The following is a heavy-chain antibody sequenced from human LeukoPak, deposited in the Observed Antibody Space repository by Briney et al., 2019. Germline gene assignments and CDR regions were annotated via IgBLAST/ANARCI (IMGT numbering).Heavy chain of an antibody. CDR1: GYTFTSYD. D-gene: IGHD5-18*01. J-gene: IGHJ5*02. CDR3: ARTRGYSYGYWFDP. Sequence: ASVKVSCKASGYTFTSYDINWVRQATGQGLEWMGWMNPNSGDTGYAQKFQGRVTMTRNTSISTAYMELSSLRSEDTAVYYCARTRGYSYGYWFDPWGQGTLVTVSS. CDR2: MNPNSGDT. V-gene: IGHV1-8*01.